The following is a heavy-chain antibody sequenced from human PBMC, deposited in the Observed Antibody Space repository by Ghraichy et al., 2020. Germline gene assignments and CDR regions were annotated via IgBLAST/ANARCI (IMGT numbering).Heavy chain of an antibody. CDR3: ASDLSTSTYYGVDV. D-gene: IGHD2/OR15-2a*01. CDR1: GYSFTAYY. V-gene: IGHV1-2*02. CDR2: VSPNSGII. J-gene: IGHJ6*02. Sequence: ASVKVSCKASGYSFTAYYIHWFRQAPGQGLEWLGWVSPNSGIIDYAQKFLGRVTLTRDTSISTAYMELRSLTSDDTAIYYCASDLSTSTYYGVDVWGQGTTVTVSS.